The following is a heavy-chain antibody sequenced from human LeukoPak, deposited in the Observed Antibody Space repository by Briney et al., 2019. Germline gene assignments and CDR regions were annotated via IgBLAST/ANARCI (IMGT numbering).Heavy chain of an antibody. CDR3: ARDRDYYDSSGYSTAFFDY. J-gene: IGHJ4*02. Sequence: PGGSLRLSCAASGFTFSSCSMNWVRQAPGKGLKWVSSISSSSSYIYYADSVKGRFTISRDNAKNSLYLQMNSLRAEDTAVYYCARDRDYYDSSGYSTAFFDYWGQGTLVTVSS. D-gene: IGHD3-22*01. V-gene: IGHV3-21*01. CDR2: ISSSSSYI. CDR1: GFTFSSCS.